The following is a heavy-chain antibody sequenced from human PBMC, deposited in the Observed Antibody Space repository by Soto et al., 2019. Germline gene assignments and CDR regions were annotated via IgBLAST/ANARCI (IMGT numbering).Heavy chain of an antibody. CDR1: GFTFDDYA. CDR2: INWNGGSI. J-gene: IGHJ1*01. D-gene: IGHD6-13*01. Sequence: EVQLVESGGGLVQPGRSLRLSCAASGFTFDDYAMHWVRQVPGKGLEWVSGINWNGGSIGYADSVKGRFAISRDNAKNSLHLQMNSLRAEDTAFYYCVKDESINWYSGHFRHWGQGTLVTVSS. V-gene: IGHV3-9*01. CDR3: VKDESINWYSGHFRH.